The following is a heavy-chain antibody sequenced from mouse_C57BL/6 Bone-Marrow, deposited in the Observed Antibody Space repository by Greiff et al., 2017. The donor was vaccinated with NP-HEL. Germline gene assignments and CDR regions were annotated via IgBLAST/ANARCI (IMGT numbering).Heavy chain of an antibody. Sequence: EVKLMESGGGLVKPGGSLKLSCAASGFTFSSYAMSWVRQTPEKRLEWVATISDGGSYTYYPDNVKGRFPISRDNAKNNLYLQMSHLKSEDTAMYYCARGGAFITTVVAGYYFDYWGQGTTLTVSS. CDR1: GFTFSSYA. CDR3: ARGGAFITTVVAGYYFDY. D-gene: IGHD1-1*01. J-gene: IGHJ2*01. CDR2: ISDGGSYT. V-gene: IGHV5-4*03.